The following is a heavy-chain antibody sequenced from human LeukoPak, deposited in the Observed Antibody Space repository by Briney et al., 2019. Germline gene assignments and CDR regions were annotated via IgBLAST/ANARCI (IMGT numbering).Heavy chain of an antibody. CDR1: GFTFSSYG. J-gene: IGHJ3*02. CDR2: IWYDGSNK. D-gene: IGHD3-10*01. Sequence: PGRSLRLSCAASGFTFSSYGMHWVRQAPGKGLEWVAVIWYDGSNKYYADSVKGRFTISRDNSKNTLYLQMNSLRAEDTAVYYCARDKKLGSTMVRGAHPGGAFDIWGQGTMVTVSS. CDR3: ARDKKLGSTMVRGAHPGGAFDI. V-gene: IGHV3-33*01.